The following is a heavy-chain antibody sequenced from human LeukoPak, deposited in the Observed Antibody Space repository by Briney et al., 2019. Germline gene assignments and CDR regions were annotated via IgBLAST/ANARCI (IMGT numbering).Heavy chain of an antibody. CDR2: IYTSGST. CDR3: ARSAYYDSSGYRYYYYMDV. V-gene: IGHV4-4*09. CDR1: GGSISSHY. J-gene: IGHJ6*03. D-gene: IGHD3-22*01. Sequence: SETLSLTCTVSGGSISSHYWSWIRQPPGKGLEWIGYIYTSGSTNYNPSLKSRVTISVDTSKNQFSLKLSSVAAADTAVYYCARSAYYDSSGYRYYYYMDVWGKGTTVTVSS.